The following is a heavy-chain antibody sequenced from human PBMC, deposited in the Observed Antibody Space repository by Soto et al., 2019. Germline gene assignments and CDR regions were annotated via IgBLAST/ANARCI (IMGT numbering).Heavy chain of an antibody. CDR2: ISYDGSNK. Sequence: QVQLVESGGGVVQPGRSLRLSCAASGFTFSSYAMHWVRQAPGKGLEWVAVISYDGSNKYYADSVKGRFTISRDNSKNTLDLEMNRLGAEDTAVYYCARVIGLGADWGQGTLVTVSS. D-gene: IGHD3-16*01. J-gene: IGHJ4*02. V-gene: IGHV3-30-3*01. CDR1: GFTFSSYA. CDR3: ARVIGLGAD.